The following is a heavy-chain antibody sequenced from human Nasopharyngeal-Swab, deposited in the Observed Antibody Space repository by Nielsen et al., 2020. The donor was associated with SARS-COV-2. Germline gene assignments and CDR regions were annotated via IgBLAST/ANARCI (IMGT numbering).Heavy chain of an antibody. CDR2: IYYSGST. J-gene: IGHJ5*02. CDR3: ARVRYDILTGYHDNWFDP. Sequence: SETLSLTCTGSGGSISSRSYYWVWIRQPPGKGLVWIGSIYYSGSTYYNPSLKSRVTISVDTSKNQFSLKLSSVTAADTAVYYCARVRYDILTGYHDNWFDPWGQGTLVTVSS. V-gene: IGHV4-39*07. CDR1: GGSISSRSYY. D-gene: IGHD3-9*01.